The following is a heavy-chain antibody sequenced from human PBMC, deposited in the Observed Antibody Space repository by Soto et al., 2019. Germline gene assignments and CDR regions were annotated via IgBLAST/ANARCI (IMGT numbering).Heavy chain of an antibody. D-gene: IGHD2-2*01. Sequence: GGSLRLSCAASGFTFSSYAMHWVRQAPGKGLEWVAVISYDGSNKYYADSVKGRFTISRDNSKNTLYLQMNSLRAEDTAVYYCARGIRYCSSTSCPFDYWGQGTLVTVSS. CDR3: ARGIRYCSSTSCPFDY. CDR2: ISYDGSNK. J-gene: IGHJ4*02. CDR1: GFTFSSYA. V-gene: IGHV3-30-3*01.